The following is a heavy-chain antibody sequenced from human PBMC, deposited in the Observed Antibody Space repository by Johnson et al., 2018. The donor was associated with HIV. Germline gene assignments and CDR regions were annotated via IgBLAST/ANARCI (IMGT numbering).Heavy chain of an antibody. CDR2: INWNGGST. CDR3: GRATHYYDSGVYRGDGFDI. J-gene: IGHJ3*02. CDR1: GFTFNDYA. Sequence: VQLVESGGGVVRPGESLRLSCAASGFTFNDYAMTWLRQAPGQGLEWVSGINWNGGSTGYPDSVKGRFTISRDNAKNSLYLQMNSLRAEDTALYYLGRATHYYDSGVYRGDGFDIWGQGTMVIVSS. V-gene: IGHV3-20*04. D-gene: IGHD3-22*01.